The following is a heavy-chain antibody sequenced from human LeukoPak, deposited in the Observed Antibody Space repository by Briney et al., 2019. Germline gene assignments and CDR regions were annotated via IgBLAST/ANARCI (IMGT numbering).Heavy chain of an antibody. D-gene: IGHD3-10*01. CDR1: GFIFSNYA. CDR3: ASGAQTYYYGSGSYSDY. V-gene: IGHV3-23*01. J-gene: IGHJ4*02. Sequence: GGSLRLSCTASGFIFSNYAMSWVRQAPGKGLEWVSAISGSDGSRNYADSVKGRFTISRDNSKNTLYLQMNSLRAEDTAVYYCASGAQTYYYGSGSYSDYWGQGTLVTVSS. CDR2: ISGSDGSR.